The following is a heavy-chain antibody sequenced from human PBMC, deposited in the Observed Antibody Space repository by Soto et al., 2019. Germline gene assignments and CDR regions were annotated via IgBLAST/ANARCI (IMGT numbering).Heavy chain of an antibody. CDR3: AMGGDYGGNAAFDI. CDR2: ISQSSAYT. V-gene: IGHV3-23*01. Sequence: PGGSLRLSCAASGFTFGSYSMSWGRQTPGKAVEWVSSISQSSAYTLYADSVKGRFTISRDNSKNTLYLQMNSLRAEDTAVYYCAMGGDYGGNAAFDIWGQGTMVTVSS. CDR1: GFTFGSYS. D-gene: IGHD4-17*01. J-gene: IGHJ3*02.